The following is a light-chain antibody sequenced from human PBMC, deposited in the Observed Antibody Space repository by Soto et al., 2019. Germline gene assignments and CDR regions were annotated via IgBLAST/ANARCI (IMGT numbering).Light chain of an antibody. Sequence: IQMTQSPSSLFVSVGDRVTITCRASQDIRNDLGWYQQKPGKAPKLLIYGTSNLQSGVPSRFRVSGSVTYLTLTVSSLQPEDFAIYYCLHDYIYHYTVGQGTKVDIK. CDR2: GTS. CDR3: LHDYIYHYT. V-gene: IGKV1-6*01. J-gene: IGKJ2*01. CDR1: QDIRND.